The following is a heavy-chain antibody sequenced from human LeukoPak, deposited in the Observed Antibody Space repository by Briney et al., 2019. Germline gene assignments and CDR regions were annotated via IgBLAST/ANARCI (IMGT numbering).Heavy chain of an antibody. CDR2: VYHDGTT. CDR3: ARGSTRADDY. CDR1: GASISRHY. V-gene: IGHV4-59*11. Sequence: SGTLSLTCTVSGASISRHYWSWIRQPPGKGLEWIGYVYHDGTTNYNPSLKSRVAISIDTSRNQLSLKLSSMTAADTAVYYCARGSTRADDYWGQGILVTVSS. D-gene: IGHD2/OR15-2a*01. J-gene: IGHJ4*02.